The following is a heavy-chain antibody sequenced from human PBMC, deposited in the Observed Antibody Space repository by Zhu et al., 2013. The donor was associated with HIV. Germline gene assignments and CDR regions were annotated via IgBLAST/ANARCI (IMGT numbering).Heavy chain of an antibody. CDR1: GYTFTNYF. CDR3: AKTXLAGTSASWVDP. J-gene: IGHJ5*02. Sequence: QAQLVQSGTEVKKPGASVKVSCKASGYTFTNYFIHWVRQAPGQGLEWMGWLNPNTGGTNFAQKFQGRLTVTRDSSINTAYMELSSLRYDDTAVYFCAKTXLAGTSASWVDPWGQGTLVTVSS. CDR2: LNPNTGGT. D-gene: IGHD2-8*02. V-gene: IGHV1-2*02.